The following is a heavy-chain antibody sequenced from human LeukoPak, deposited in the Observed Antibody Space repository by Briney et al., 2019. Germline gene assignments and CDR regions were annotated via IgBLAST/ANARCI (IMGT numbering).Heavy chain of an antibody. CDR3: ARAFGGSYNIFAFDS. D-gene: IGHD1-26*01. CDR1: GFSVSSNS. V-gene: IGHV3-53*01. Sequence: AGGSLRLSSAVSGFSVSSNSMSWVHQAPGKGLEWVSVIYSGGNTYYADSVKGRFTISRDNSKNTLYLQMRAEDTAVYYCARAFGGSYNIFAFDSWGQGTMVTVSS. J-gene: IGHJ3*02. CDR2: IYSGGNT.